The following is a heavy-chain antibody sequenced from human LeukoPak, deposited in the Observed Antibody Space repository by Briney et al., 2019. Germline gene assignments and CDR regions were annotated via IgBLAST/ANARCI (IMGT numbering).Heavy chain of an antibody. CDR2: IYSSGST. D-gene: IGHD1-26*01. J-gene: IGHJ1*01. V-gene: IGHV4-4*07. CDR1: GGSISSYY. CDR3: ARGPGGATSEAFQP. Sequence: SETLSLTCTVSGGSISSYYWSWIRQPAGKGLEWIGRIYSSGSTNYNPSLKSPVTMSVDTSKNQFSLKLSSVTAADTAVYFCARGPGGATSEAFQPWGQGTLVTVSS.